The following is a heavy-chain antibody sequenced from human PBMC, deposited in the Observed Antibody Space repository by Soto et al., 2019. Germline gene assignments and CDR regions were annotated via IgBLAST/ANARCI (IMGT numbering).Heavy chain of an antibody. J-gene: IGHJ3*02. D-gene: IGHD3-3*01. CDR1: GFTFRKFW. CDR2: ISSDGTTT. V-gene: IGHV3-74*01. CDR3: TRESELRFVEWYHDAYDI. Sequence: GGSLRLSCAASGFTFRKFWMHWVRQVPGKGPVWVSYISSDGTTTDYADSVKGRFIMSRDNAKDTLYLQMNNLRAEDTAVYYCTRESELRFVEWYHDAYDIWGQGTMVTGSS.